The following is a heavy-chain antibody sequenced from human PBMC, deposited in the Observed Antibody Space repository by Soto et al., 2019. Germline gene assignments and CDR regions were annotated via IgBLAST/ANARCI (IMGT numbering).Heavy chain of an antibody. D-gene: IGHD6-6*01. CDR3: ARDRDSSNGPFDY. V-gene: IGHV3-23*01. CDR2: ISGSGGST. CDR1: GFTFSSDA. Sequence: GGSLRLSCAASGFTFSSDAMSWVRQAPGKGLEWVSAISGSGGSTYYADSVKGRFTISRDNSKNTLYLQMNSLRAEDTAVYYCARDRDSSNGPFDYWGQGTLVTVSS. J-gene: IGHJ4*02.